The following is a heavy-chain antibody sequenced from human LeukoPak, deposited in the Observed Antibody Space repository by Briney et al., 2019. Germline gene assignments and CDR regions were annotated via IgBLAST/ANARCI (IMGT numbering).Heavy chain of an antibody. CDR2: VFYGGST. CDR3: ASPSSDIPAAIKPRGLDGMDV. J-gene: IGHJ6*02. CDR1: GGSISSGVYY. Sequence: KPSETLSLTCTVSGGSISSGVYYWGWIRQPPGKGLEWIGSVFYGGSTYHNPSLKSRVTISVDTSKNQFSLKLSSVTAADTAVYYCASPSSDIPAAIKPRGLDGMDVWGQGTTVTVSS. D-gene: IGHD2-2*01. V-gene: IGHV4-39*07.